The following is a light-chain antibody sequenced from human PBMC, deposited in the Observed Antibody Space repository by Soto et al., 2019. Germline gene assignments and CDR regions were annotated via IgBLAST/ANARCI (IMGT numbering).Light chain of an antibody. Sequence: QSALTQPASVSRSPGQSITISCTGTSSDVGGYDYVSWYQHHPGKAPKLLISDVRNRPSGVSNRFSGSKSGNTASLTISGLQAEDEADYYCNSYTSSRTLVFGPGTKLTVL. CDR3: NSYTSSRTLV. V-gene: IGLV2-14*03. J-gene: IGLJ1*01. CDR1: SSDVGGYDY. CDR2: DVR.